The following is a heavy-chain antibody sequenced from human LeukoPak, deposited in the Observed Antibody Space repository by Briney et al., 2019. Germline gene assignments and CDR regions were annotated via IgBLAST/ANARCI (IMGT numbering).Heavy chain of an antibody. CDR2: ITDSGDSI. V-gene: IGHV3-23*01. D-gene: IGHD1-26*01. CDR1: GFTFSSYA. J-gene: IGHJ4*02. CDR3: AKENPVGGTNYFDY. Sequence: PGGSLRLSCAASGFTFSSYAMSWVRQAPGKGLEWVSAITDSGDSIFYADSVKGRFTISRDNSKNTLYLQMNTLRAEDRAVYYCAKENPVGGTNYFDYWGQGTLVTVSS.